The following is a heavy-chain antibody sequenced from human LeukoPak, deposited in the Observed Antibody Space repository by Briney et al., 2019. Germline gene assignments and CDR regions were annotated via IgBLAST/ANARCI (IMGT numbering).Heavy chain of an antibody. D-gene: IGHD2-15*01. CDR1: GGTFSSYA. Sequence: SVKVSCKASGGTFSSYAISWVRQAPGKGLEWMGGIIPIFGTANYAQKFQGRVTITADESTSTAYMELSSLRSEDTAVYYCARDRGYCSGGSCYSGGYNWFDPWGQGTLVTVSS. CDR2: IIPIFGTA. J-gene: IGHJ5*02. V-gene: IGHV1-69*13. CDR3: ARDRGYCSGGSCYSGGYNWFDP.